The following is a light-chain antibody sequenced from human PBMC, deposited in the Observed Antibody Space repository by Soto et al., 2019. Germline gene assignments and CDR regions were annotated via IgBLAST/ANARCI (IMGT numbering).Light chain of an antibody. V-gene: IGKV3-20*01. J-gene: IGKJ3*01. CDR1: QSVSNNY. CDR2: GAS. Sequence: EIVLTQSPGTLSLSPGERATLSCRASQSVSNNYLAWYQQKPGQAPRLLIYGASSRATGIPYRFSGSGSGTDFTLTISSLDPDDFAVYYCQQYGTSPLTVGPGPKVDIK. CDR3: QQYGTSPLT.